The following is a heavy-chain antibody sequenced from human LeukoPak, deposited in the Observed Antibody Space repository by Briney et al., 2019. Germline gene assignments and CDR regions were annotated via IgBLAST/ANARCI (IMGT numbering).Heavy chain of an antibody. CDR1: GGSISSGGYY. J-gene: IGHJ4*02. V-gene: IGHV4-31*03. CDR3: ARGSDFVDY. Sequence: SETLSLTCTVSGGSISSGGYYWSWIRQHPGKGLEWIGFIYYSGSAYYNPSLKSRVSISIDTSKNQFSLTLNSVTAADTAVYYCARGSDFVDYWGQGTLVTVSS. CDR2: IYYSGSA.